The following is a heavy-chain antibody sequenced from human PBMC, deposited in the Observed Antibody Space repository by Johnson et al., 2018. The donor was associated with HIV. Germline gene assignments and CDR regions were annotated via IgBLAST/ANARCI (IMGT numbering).Heavy chain of an antibody. CDR3: ARSEVRYFDWSYQRGAFDI. Sequence: QVQLVESWGGVVQPGGSLRLSCAASGFIFSSYGMHWVRQAPGKGLEWVAFIRYDGSNKYYADSVKGRFTISRDNPKNSLYLQMNSLRAEDTAVYYCARSEVRYFDWSYQRGAFDIWGQGTMVTVSS. V-gene: IGHV3-30*02. D-gene: IGHD3-9*01. J-gene: IGHJ3*02. CDR2: IRYDGSNK. CDR1: GFIFSSYG.